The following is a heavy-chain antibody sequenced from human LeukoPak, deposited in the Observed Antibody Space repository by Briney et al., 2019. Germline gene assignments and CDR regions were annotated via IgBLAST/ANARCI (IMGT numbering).Heavy chain of an antibody. Sequence: GGSLRLSCAASGFTYSSYSMNWVRQAPGKGLEWVSYISSRSSSIYYADSVKGRFTISRDNAKNSLYLQMNSLRAEDTAVYYCARDREIFGRDGKGSDYWGQGTLVTVSS. V-gene: IGHV3-48*04. D-gene: IGHD3-10*01. J-gene: IGHJ4*02. CDR1: GFTYSSYS. CDR2: ISSRSSSI. CDR3: ARDREIFGRDGKGSDY.